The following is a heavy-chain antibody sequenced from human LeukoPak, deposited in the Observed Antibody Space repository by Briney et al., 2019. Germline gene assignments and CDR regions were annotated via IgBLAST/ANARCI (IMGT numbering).Heavy chain of an antibody. CDR3: AREVYSGYDFPHPIDY. D-gene: IGHD5-12*01. J-gene: IGHJ4*02. V-gene: IGHV4-61*02. CDR2: IYVSGAT. CDR1: GGSLTSGSYY. Sequence: SETLSLTCTVSGGSLTSGSYYWPWLRQSAGKGLAWIGRIYVSGATKYNPSLKSLVSISLVRSNTQFSLNLNSVTAADTAVYYCAREVYSGYDFPHPIDYWGQGTLVTVAS.